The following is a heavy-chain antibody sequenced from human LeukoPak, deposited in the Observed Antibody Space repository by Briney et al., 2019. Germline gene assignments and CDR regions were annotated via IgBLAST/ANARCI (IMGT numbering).Heavy chain of an antibody. CDR3: ASRIPDCSGGSCYSTFWDY. D-gene: IGHD2-15*01. V-gene: IGHV4-39*01. CDR1: GGSISSSSYY. CDR2: IYYSGST. Sequence: SETLSPTCTVSGGSISSSSYYWGWIRQPPGKGLEWIGSIYYSGSTYYNPSLKSRVTISVDTSKNQFSLKLSSVTAADTAVYYCASRIPDCSGGSCYSTFWDYWGQGTLVTVSS. J-gene: IGHJ4*02.